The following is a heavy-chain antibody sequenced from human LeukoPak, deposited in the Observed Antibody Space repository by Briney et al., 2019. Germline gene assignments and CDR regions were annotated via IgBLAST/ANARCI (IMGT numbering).Heavy chain of an antibody. V-gene: IGHV3-21*01. D-gene: IGHD1-26*01. Sequence: PGGSLRLSCAASGFSFSFSNMNWVRQAPGKGLEWVSSISSSSSYIYYADSVKGRFTISRDNAKNSLYLQMNSLRAEDTAVYYCAREGSGSYWNYYYYYYMDVWGKGTTVTVSS. CDR1: GFSFSFSN. CDR3: AREGSGSYWNYYYYYYMDV. CDR2: ISSSSSYI. J-gene: IGHJ6*03.